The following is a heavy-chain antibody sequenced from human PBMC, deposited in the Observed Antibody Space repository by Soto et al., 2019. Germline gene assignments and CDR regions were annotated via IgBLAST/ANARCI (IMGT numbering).Heavy chain of an antibody. Sequence: QVQRVESGGGLVKPGGSLRLSCAASGFTFSDYYMSWIRQAPGKGLEWVSYISSSSSYTNYADSVKGRFTISRDNAKNSLYLQMNSLRAEDTAVYYCARGGDILTGYYTLDYWGQGTLVTVSS. J-gene: IGHJ4*02. CDR3: ARGGDILTGYYTLDY. CDR1: GFTFSDYY. CDR2: ISSSSSYT. D-gene: IGHD3-9*01. V-gene: IGHV3-11*05.